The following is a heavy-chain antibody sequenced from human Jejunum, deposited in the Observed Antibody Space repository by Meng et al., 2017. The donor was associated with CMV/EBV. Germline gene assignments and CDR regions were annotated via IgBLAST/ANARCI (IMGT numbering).Heavy chain of an antibody. V-gene: IGHV2-5*02. CDR1: GFSLRTSEVG. CDR3: ALFTRSWFDP. CDR2: IYWDDDK. J-gene: IGHJ5*02. D-gene: IGHD2-2*01. Sequence: HITLKESGPTLVKPPQTLTLTCTFSGFSLRTSEVGVGCIRQPPGKALEWLAVIYWDDDKRYSPSLKSRLTITKDTSKNQVVLTLTNMDPVDTATYYCALFTRSWFDPWGQGTLVTVSS.